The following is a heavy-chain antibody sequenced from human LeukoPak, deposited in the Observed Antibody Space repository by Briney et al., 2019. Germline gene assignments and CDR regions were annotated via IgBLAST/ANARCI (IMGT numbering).Heavy chain of an antibody. CDR3: ARGMGSQLRSGWFDP. CDR1: GFTFSNYA. J-gene: IGHJ5*02. Sequence: PGGSLRLSCAASGFTFSNYAMTWVRQAPGKGLEWVSGIRGSGGSTYYADSVEGRFTISRDNSKNTLYLQMNSLRAEDTAVYYCARGMGSQLRSGWFDPWGQGTLVTVSS. CDR2: IRGSGGST. D-gene: IGHD3-3*01. V-gene: IGHV3-23*01.